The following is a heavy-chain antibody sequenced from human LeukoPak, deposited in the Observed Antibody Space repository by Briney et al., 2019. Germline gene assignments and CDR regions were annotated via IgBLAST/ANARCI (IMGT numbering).Heavy chain of an antibody. J-gene: IGHJ4*02. CDR3: SRGSGWLSVY. D-gene: IGHD6-19*01. V-gene: IGHV3-49*03. CDR1: GFTFGDYL. Sequence: GGSLRLSCTVSGFTFGDYLMSWFRQAPGKGLEWIGFISGGTTEYAASVKGRFTISRDDSTSTAYLQMNSLTTEDTAVYYCSRGSGWLSVYWGQGTLVTVSS. CDR2: ISGGTT.